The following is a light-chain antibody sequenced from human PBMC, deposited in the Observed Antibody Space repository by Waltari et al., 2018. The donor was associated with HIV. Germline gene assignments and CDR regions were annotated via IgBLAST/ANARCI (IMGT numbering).Light chain of an antibody. V-gene: IGKV3-20*01. CDR1: QSVSSNY. CDR3: QQYGSSQGWT. CDR2: GTA. J-gene: IGKJ1*01. Sequence: DIVLTQSPGPLSLSLGERATPSCRASQSVSSNYLAWYQQKPGQAPRLLIYGTASRATGIPDRFSGSGSGTDFTLTISRLEPEDFAVYYCQQYGSSQGWTFGQGTKVEIK.